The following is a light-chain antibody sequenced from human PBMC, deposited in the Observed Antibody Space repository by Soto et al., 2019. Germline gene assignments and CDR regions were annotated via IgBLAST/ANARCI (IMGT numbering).Light chain of an antibody. CDR2: SNN. CDR3: AAWDDSLNGV. Sequence: QSVLTQPPSASGTPGQRVTISCSGSSSNIGSNTVNWYQQLPGTAPKLLIYSNNQRPSGVPDRFSGSKSGTSASLAISGLQSEDEADYYCAAWDDSLNGVFGRGTKLTVL. CDR1: SSNIGSNT. V-gene: IGLV1-44*01. J-gene: IGLJ3*02.